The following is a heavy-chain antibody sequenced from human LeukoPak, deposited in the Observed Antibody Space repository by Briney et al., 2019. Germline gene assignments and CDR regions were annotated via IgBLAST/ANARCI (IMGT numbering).Heavy chain of an antibody. CDR1: GGSFSGYY. D-gene: IGHD3-10*01. CDR3: ARGVVRGVIYYGMDV. J-gene: IGHJ6*02. CDR2: INHSGST. V-gene: IGHV4-34*01. Sequence: SETLSLTCDVYGGSFSGYYWSWIRQPPGKGLEWIGEINHSGSTNYNLSLKSRVTISVDTSTNQFSLKLSSVTAADTAVYYCARGVVRGVIYYGMDVWGQGTTVTVSS.